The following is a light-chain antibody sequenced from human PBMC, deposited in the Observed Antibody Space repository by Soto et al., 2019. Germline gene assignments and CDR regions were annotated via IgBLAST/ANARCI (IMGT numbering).Light chain of an antibody. V-gene: IGKV3-20*01. J-gene: IGKJ5*01. Sequence: VMAQSPATLSVSPGETATLSCRASQSVSSSYLAWYQQKPGQAPRLLIYAASSRATGIPDRFSGSGSGTDFTLTVSRLEPEDFAVYYCQQYGNSPAITFGQGTRLENK. CDR1: QSVSSSY. CDR3: QQYGNSPAIT. CDR2: AAS.